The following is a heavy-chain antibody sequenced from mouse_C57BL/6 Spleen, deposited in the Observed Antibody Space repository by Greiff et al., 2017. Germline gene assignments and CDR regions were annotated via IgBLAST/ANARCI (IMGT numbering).Heavy chain of an antibody. CDR2: ILPGSGST. Sequence: VQLQQSGAELMKPGASVKLSCTATGYTFTGSWIEWVKPRPGHGLEWIGAILPGSGSTNYNEKFNGKPTFTADKSSNTAYMQLSSLTTEDSAIYYCARRSGLYYYAMDYWGQGTSVTVSS. V-gene: IGHV1-9*01. CDR3: ARRSGLYYYAMDY. J-gene: IGHJ4*01. CDR1: GYTFTGSW.